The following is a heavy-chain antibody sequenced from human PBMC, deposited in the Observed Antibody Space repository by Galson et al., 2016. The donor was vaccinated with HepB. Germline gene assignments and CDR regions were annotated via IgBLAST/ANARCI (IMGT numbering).Heavy chain of an antibody. CDR3: ATVGAVTATGLDV. D-gene: IGHD2-21*02. Sequence: SLRLSCATSGFSFGEYDMNWFRQAPGKGLEWVGFITSKISGGTTEYAASVKGRFTISRDDSKTIAYLQMNSLKTEDTAMYYCATVGAVTATGLDVWGQGTTVTVSS. V-gene: IGHV3-49*03. CDR1: GFSFGEYD. CDR2: ITSKISGGTT. J-gene: IGHJ6*02.